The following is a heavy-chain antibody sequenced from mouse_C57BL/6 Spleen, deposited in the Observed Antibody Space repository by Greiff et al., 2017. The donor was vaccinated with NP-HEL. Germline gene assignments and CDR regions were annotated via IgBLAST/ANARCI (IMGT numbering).Heavy chain of an antibody. V-gene: IGHV3-6*01. J-gene: IGHJ1*03. D-gene: IGHD2-2*01. Sequence: EVKLVESGPGLVKPSQSLSLTCSVTGYSITSGYYWNWIRQFPGNKLEWMGYISYDGSNNYNPSLKNRISITRDTSKNQFFLKLNSVTTEDTATYYCAREAGYFHWYFDVWGTGTTVTVSS. CDR1: GYSITSGYY. CDR2: ISYDGSN. CDR3: AREAGYFHWYFDV.